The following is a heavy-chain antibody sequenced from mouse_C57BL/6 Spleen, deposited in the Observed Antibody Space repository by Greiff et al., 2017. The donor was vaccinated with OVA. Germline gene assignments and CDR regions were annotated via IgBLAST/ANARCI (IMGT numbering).Heavy chain of an antibody. CDR2: ISSGGDYI. CDR1: GFTFSSYA. Sequence: EVQLVESGEGLVKPGGSLKLSCAASGFTFSSYAMSWVRQTPVKRLEWVAYISSGGDYIYYADTVKGRFTISRDNARNTLYLQMSSLKSEDTAMYYCTREEDSSGYRAMDYWGQGTSVTVSS. J-gene: IGHJ4*01. D-gene: IGHD3-2*02. V-gene: IGHV5-9-1*02. CDR3: TREEDSSGYRAMDY.